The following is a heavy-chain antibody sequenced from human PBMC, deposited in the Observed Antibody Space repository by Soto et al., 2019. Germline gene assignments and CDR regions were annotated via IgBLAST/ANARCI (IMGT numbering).Heavy chain of an antibody. J-gene: IGHJ4*02. CDR3: FIVTYFSDSSGSTRCFHF. CDR2: SRGKAEGGSK. Sequence: GGSLRLSCAVSGFTLSDDYIDWVRQAPGKGLEWVGRSRGKAEGGSKAYAASVKGRFTTSRDESENSVYVQMNSLKIEDTAVSYCFIVTYFSDSSGSTRCFHFWGQGTLVTVSS. V-gene: IGHV3-72*01. CDR1: GFTLSDDY. D-gene: IGHD3-22*01.